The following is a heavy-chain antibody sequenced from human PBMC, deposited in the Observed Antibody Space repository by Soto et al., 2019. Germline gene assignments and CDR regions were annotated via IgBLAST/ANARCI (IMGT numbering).Heavy chain of an antibody. Sequence: SETLSLTCTVSGGSISSGDYYWSWIRQPPGKGLEWIGYIYYSGSTYYNPSLKSRVTISVDTSKNQFSLKLSSVTAADTAVYYCARAVVYYYDSSGYLDYWGQGTLVTVSS. CDR3: ARAVVYYYDSSGYLDY. CDR2: IYYSGST. D-gene: IGHD3-22*01. CDR1: GGSISSGDYY. J-gene: IGHJ4*02. V-gene: IGHV4-30-4*01.